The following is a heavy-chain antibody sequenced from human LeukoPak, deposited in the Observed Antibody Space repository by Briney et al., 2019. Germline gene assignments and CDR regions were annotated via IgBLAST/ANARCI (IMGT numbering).Heavy chain of an antibody. CDR1: GFTFSSYG. Sequence: PGGSLRLSCAASGFTFSSYGMHWVRQAPGKGLEWLTVISHDGNNKYYADSVKDRFTISRDNSKNTLYLQMNSLRAEDTAVYYCAKDNSNYYDNTGYWGQGTLVTVSS. V-gene: IGHV3-30*18. J-gene: IGHJ4*02. D-gene: IGHD3-22*01. CDR3: AKDNSNYYDNTGY. CDR2: ISHDGNNK.